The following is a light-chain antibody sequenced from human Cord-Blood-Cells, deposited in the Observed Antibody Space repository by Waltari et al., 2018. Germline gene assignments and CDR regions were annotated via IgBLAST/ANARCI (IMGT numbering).Light chain of an antibody. J-gene: IGKJ1*01. CDR3: QQSYSTPPTWT. CDR2: AAS. CDR1: QSISSY. Sequence: DIQMTQSPSSLSAPVGDRVTITCRASQSISSYLNWYQQKPGKAPKLLIYAASSLQSGVPSRFSGSGSGTDFTLTISSLQPEDFATYYCQQSYSTPPTWTFGQGTKVEIK. V-gene: IGKV1-39*01.